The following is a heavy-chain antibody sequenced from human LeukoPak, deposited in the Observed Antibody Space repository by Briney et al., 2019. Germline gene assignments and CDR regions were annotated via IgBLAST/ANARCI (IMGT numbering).Heavy chain of an antibody. CDR2: IYYSGST. CDR1: GGSISSSSYY. Sequence: TSQTLSLTCTVSGGSISSSSYYWGWIRQPPGKGLEWIGSIYYSGSTYYNPSLKSRVTISVDTSKNQFSLKLSSVAAADTAVYYCARRQVIVSSGYYGPWGQGTLVTVSS. J-gene: IGHJ5*02. V-gene: IGHV4-39*07. D-gene: IGHD3-22*01. CDR3: ARRQVIVSSGYYGP.